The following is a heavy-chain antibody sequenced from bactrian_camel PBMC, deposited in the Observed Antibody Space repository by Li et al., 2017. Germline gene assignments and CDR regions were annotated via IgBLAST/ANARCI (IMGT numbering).Heavy chain of an antibody. D-gene: IGHD2*01. V-gene: IGHV3S53*01. CDR1: RYTYNSYC. Sequence: HVQLVESGGGSVQAGGSLRLSCAASRYTYNSYCMGWFRGAPGKEREAVATITSDGSTSYAVSVKGRFTLSLDTAKKMVYLQMNNLKPEDTAMYYCAATTRYAGSWFDRSKWLYWARGPRSPSP. CDR2: ITSDGST. J-gene: IGHJ4*01.